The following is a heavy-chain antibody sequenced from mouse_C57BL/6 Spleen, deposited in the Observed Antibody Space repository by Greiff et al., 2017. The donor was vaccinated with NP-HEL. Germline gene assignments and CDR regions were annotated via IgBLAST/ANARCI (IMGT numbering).Heavy chain of an antibody. Sequence: EVQLQQSGAELVKPGASVKLSCTASGFNIKDYYMHWVKQRTEQGLEWIGRIDPEDGETKYAPKFQGKATITADTSSNTAYLQLSSLTSEDTAVYYCANVPYYYGSSYVSSWFAYWGQGTLVTVSA. J-gene: IGHJ3*01. D-gene: IGHD1-1*01. CDR3: ANVPYYYGSSYVSSWFAY. CDR2: IDPEDGET. CDR1: GFNIKDYY. V-gene: IGHV14-2*01.